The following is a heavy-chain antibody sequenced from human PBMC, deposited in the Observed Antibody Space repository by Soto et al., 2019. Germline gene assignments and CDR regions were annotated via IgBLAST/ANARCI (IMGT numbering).Heavy chain of an antibody. J-gene: IGHJ1*01. V-gene: IGHV4-59*01. CDR2: IYYSGST. CDR1: GGSISSYY. Sequence: SETLSLTCTVSGGSISSYYWSWIRQPPGKGLEWIGYIYYSGSTNYNPSLKSRVTISVDTSKNQFSLKLSSVTAADTAVYYCARGRGSGSYYGYFQHWGQGTLVTVS. CDR3: ARGRGSGSYYGYFQH. D-gene: IGHD1-26*01.